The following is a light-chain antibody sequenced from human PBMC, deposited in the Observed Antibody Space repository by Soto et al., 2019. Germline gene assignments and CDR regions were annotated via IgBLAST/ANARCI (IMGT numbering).Light chain of an antibody. Sequence: DIQMTQSPSSLSASVGDRVTITCRASQSISSYLNWYQQKPGKAPKLLIYAASSLQSGVPSRFSGSGSGTGFTLTISSLQPEDFATYYCQQSYSTLGAFGQGTKVDI. J-gene: IGKJ1*01. V-gene: IGKV1-39*01. CDR3: QQSYSTLGA. CDR1: QSISSY. CDR2: AAS.